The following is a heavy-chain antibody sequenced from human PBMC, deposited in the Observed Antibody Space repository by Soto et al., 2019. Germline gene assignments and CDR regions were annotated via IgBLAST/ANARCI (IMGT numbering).Heavy chain of an antibody. CDR2: INPILSMS. J-gene: IGHJ4*02. CDR3: ATSYGSVYRAFDS. D-gene: IGHD3-10*01. V-gene: IGHV1-69*02. CDR1: GDTVNFYS. Sequence: QVQLVQSGADVQRPGSSVRVSCKASGDTVNFYSINWVRQAHGLGLQWMGRINPILSMSTYAPRFQGRVTMTADKSTSTAYMELSSLRSEDTAMYYCATSYGSVYRAFDSWGQGALVTVSS.